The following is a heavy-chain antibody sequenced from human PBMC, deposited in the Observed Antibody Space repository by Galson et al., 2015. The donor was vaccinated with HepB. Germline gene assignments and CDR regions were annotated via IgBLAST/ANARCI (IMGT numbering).Heavy chain of an antibody. CDR2: INPNGGAT. J-gene: IGHJ4*02. CDR1: GFTFIGYH. CDR3: ARDLRPTNFGVFTLDY. V-gene: IGHV1-2*06. Sequence: KVSCKGSGFTFIGYHIHWVRQAPGQGLEWLGRINPNGGATTYAQKFQGRVTLTRTTSSKTAYMELTSLKPDDSAVYYCARDLRPTNFGVFTLDYWGQGSLVTVSS. D-gene: IGHD3-3*01.